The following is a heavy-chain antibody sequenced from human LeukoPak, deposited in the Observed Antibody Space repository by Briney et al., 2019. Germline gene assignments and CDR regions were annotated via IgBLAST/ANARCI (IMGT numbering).Heavy chain of an antibody. CDR1: GGSISSSIYY. Sequence: PSGTLSLTCAVSGGSISSSIYYWGWIRQPPGKGLEWIGSIYYSGSTYYNPSLKSRVTISVDTSKNQFSLKLSSVTAADTAVYYCARSVRQVVSTFDYWGQGTLVTVSS. J-gene: IGHJ4*02. D-gene: IGHD3-22*01. V-gene: IGHV4-39*01. CDR3: ARSVRQVVSTFDY. CDR2: IYYSGST.